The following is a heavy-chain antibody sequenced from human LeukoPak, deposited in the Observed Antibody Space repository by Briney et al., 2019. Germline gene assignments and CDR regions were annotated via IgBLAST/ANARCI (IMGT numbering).Heavy chain of an antibody. Sequence: PSETLSLTCTVSGGTINSHYWSWIRRPPGEGLEWIAYTHTNGRTKYNPSLKSRVTISLDTSKNQFSLNMYSVTAADTAVYFCARHYLYGDSSWDSWGPGNLVTVSS. CDR1: GGTINSHY. J-gene: IGHJ4*02. V-gene: IGHV4-4*09. D-gene: IGHD4-17*01. CDR3: ARHYLYGDSSWDS. CDR2: THTNGRT.